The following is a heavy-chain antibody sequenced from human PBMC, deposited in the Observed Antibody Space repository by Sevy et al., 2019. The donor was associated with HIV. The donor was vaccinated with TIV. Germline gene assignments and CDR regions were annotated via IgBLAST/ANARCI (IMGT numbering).Heavy chain of an antibody. CDR1: GFTFSSYA. J-gene: IGHJ4*02. V-gene: IGHV3-30-3*01. CDR2: ISYDGSNK. CDR3: ARDFDSSGYYQHGGY. Sequence: GGSLRLTCAASGFTFSSYAMHWVRQAPGKGLEWVAVISYDGSNKYYADSVKGRFTISRDNSKNTLYLQMNSLRAEDTAVYYCARDFDSSGYYQHGGYWVQGTLVTVSS. D-gene: IGHD3-22*01.